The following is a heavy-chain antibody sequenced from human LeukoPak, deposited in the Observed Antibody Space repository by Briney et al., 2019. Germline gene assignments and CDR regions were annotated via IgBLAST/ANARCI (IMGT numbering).Heavy chain of an antibody. CDR3: ASGYCDRTSCERGVDY. CDR1: GYTSTNYG. D-gene: IGHD2-2*01. Sequence: ASVKVSCKASGYTSTNYGITWVRQAPGQGLEYMGWISSYNGNTNYAQKFQGRVTVTTDTSTSTAYMELRSLRSNDTAVYYCASGYCDRTSCERGVDYWGQGTLVTVSS. CDR2: ISSYNGNT. J-gene: IGHJ4*02. V-gene: IGHV1-18*01.